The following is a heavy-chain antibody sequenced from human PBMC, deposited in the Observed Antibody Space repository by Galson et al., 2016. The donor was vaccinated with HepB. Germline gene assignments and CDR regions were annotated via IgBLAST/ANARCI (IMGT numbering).Heavy chain of an antibody. CDR1: GYSFTGQF. CDR3: ARGWWDGGSGKFFDQ. CDR2: IDPNNGGT. J-gene: IGHJ4*02. Sequence: SVKVSCKASGYSFTGQFMHWVRQAPGQGPEWMGWIDPNNGGTIYAQNFQGRVTMTRDASIKTAYMELIRLKSDDTAVYYCARGWWDGGSGKFFDQWGQGTLVTVSS. V-gene: IGHV1-2*02. D-gene: IGHD6-25*01.